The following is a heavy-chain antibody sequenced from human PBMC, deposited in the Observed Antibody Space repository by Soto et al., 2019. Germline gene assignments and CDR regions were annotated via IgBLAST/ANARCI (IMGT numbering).Heavy chain of an antibody. J-gene: IGHJ3*02. CDR2: ISISSSDR. V-gene: IGHV3-21*04. CDR1: GFTLRTYT. CDR3: ARISYGSGSYYGPAFDI. Sequence: GGSLRLSCAASGFTLRTYTMNWVRQAPGKGLEWVSSISISSSDRYYADSVRGRFTISRDNAKNALYLQMNSLRADDTAVYYCARISYGSGSYYGPAFDIWGQGTMVTVSS. D-gene: IGHD3-10*01.